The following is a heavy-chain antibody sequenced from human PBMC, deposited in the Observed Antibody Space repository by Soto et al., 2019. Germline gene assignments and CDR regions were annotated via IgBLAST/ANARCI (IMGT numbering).Heavy chain of an antibody. CDR3: ARQYYGSGSYYNLAFLGHPIDY. J-gene: IGHJ4*02. V-gene: IGHV1-69*13. CDR1: GGTFSSYA. CDR2: IIPIFGTA. D-gene: IGHD3-10*01. Sequence: VASVKVSCKASGGTFSSYAISWVRQAPGQGLEWMGGIIPIFGTANYAQKFQGRVTITADESTSTAYMELSSLRSEDTAVYYCARQYYGSGSYYNLAFLGHPIDYWGQGTQVTVSS.